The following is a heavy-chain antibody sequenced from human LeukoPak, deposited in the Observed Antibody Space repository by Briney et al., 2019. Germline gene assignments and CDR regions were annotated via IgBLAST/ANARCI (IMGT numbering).Heavy chain of an antibody. V-gene: IGHV3-64D*06. J-gene: IGHJ4*02. Sequence: GSLRLXXSASXFTFNRFYLHWVRQAPGKGLEFVSHISSNGATTYYADSVKGRFTISRDNSKNTLYLQMSSLRADDTAVYYCVKDRSIAAPNNDFFDSWGQGALVTVSS. D-gene: IGHD6-6*01. CDR2: ISSNGATT. CDR1: XFTFNRFY. CDR3: VKDRSIAAPNNDFFDS.